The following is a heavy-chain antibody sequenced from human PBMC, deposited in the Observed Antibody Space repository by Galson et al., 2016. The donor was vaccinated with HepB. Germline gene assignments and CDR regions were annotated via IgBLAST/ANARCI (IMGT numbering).Heavy chain of an antibody. D-gene: IGHD1-26*01. CDR1: GFMFSKYP. V-gene: IGHV3-30*18. Sequence: SLRLSCAASGFMFSKYPMHWVRQAPGKGLEWVAVISFDGNTQYYADSVKGRFTVSRDNSKLTMSLQMNSLRSEDTAMYYCAKDPKWEDWFESWGQGTLVTVSS. CDR3: AKDPKWEDWFES. CDR2: ISFDGNTQ. J-gene: IGHJ5*01.